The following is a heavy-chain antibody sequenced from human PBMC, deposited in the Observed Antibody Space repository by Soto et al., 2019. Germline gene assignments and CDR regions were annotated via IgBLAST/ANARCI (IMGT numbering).Heavy chain of an antibody. D-gene: IGHD6-19*01. V-gene: IGHV4-59*01. Sequence: SETLSLTCTVSGGSISSYYWSWIRQPPGKGLEWIGYIYYSGSTNYNPSLKSRVTISVDTSKNQFSLKLSSVTAADTAVYYCARPSSVAVADDAFDIWGQGTMVTVSS. CDR2: IYYSGST. CDR3: ARPSSVAVADDAFDI. CDR1: GGSISSYY. J-gene: IGHJ3*02.